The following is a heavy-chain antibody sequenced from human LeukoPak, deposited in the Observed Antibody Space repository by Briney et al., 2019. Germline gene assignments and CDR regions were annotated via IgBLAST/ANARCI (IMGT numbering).Heavy chain of an antibody. V-gene: IGHV5-51*01. CDR1: GYSFTNYW. CDR2: IYPGGSDL. J-gene: IGHJ5*02. CDR3: ARHVVNLAVPGAPSWIDP. Sequence: GESLKISCKASGYSFTNYWIVWVRQRPGKGLEYMGFIYPGGSDLSYSPSFQGQVTISVDKSITTAYLQWSSLKASDTAMYYCARHVVNLAVPGAPSWIDPWGQGTQVTVSS. D-gene: IGHD6-19*01.